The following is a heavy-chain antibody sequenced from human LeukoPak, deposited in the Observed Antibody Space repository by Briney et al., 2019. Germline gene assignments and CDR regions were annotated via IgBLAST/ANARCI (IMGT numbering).Heavy chain of an antibody. V-gene: IGHV3-48*01. Sequence: PGGSLRLSCAASGFTFSSYSMNWVRQAPGEGLEWVSYISSSSSTIYYADSVKGRFTISRDNAKNSLYLQMNRLRSDDTAVYYCARERIYNDVWGSSDYWGQGTLVTVSS. CDR1: GFTFSSYS. CDR2: ISSSSSTI. D-gene: IGHD3-16*01. CDR3: ARERIYNDVWGSSDY. J-gene: IGHJ4*02.